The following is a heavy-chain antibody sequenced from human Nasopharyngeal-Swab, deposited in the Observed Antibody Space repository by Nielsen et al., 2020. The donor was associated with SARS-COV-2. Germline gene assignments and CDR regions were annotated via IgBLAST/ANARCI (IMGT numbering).Heavy chain of an antibody. J-gene: IGHJ1*01. Sequence: WIRQPPGKGLEWVSVIYSGGSTYYADSVKGRFTISRDNSKNTLYLQMNSLRAEDTAVYYCARDREYFQHWGQGTLVTVS. V-gene: IGHV3-53*01. CDR3: ARDREYFQH. CDR2: IYSGGST.